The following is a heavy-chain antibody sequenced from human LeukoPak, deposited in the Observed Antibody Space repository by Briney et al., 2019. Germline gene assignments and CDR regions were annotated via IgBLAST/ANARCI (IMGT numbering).Heavy chain of an antibody. CDR2: INIDGSVT. V-gene: IGHV3-74*01. CDR3: ARGSSCSSTSCYLLGYDAFDI. D-gene: IGHD2-2*01. CDR1: GFTFSNYW. J-gene: IGHJ3*02. Sequence: PGGSLRLSCAASGFTFSNYWMHWVRQAPGKGLVWVSHINIDGSVTSYADSVKGRFTISRDNGKNTLYLQMNSLRAEDTAVYYCARGSSCSSTSCYLLGYDAFDIWGQGTMVTVSS.